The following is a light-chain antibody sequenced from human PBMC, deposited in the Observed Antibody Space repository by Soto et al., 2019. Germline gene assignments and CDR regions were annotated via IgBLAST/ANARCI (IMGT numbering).Light chain of an antibody. J-gene: IGKJ1*01. CDR1: QSVSSSY. CDR2: GAS. V-gene: IGKV3-20*01. Sequence: EIVLTQSPGTLSLSPGERATLSCRASQSVSSSYLAWYQQKPGQAPRLLIYGASSSATGIPGRFSGSGSGTDFTLSISRLEPEDFAVYYCQQYGSSPRTFGQGTKVDVK. CDR3: QQYGSSPRT.